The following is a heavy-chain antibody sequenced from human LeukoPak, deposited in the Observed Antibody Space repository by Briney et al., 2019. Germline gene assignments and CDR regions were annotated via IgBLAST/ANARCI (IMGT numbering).Heavy chain of an antibody. D-gene: IGHD3-10*01. CDR2: IYPGDSDT. Sequence: GESLKISCKGSGYGFTSYWIGWVRQMPGKGLEWMGIIYPGDSDTRYSPSFQGQVTISADKSISTAYLQWSSLKASDTAMYYCARRNVAYYYGSGSWGNWFDPWGQGTLVTVSS. J-gene: IGHJ5*02. CDR3: ARRNVAYYYGSGSWGNWFDP. CDR1: GYGFTSYW. V-gene: IGHV5-51*01.